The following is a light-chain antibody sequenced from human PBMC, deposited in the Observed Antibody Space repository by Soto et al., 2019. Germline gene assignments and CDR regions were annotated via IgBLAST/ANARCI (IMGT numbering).Light chain of an antibody. CDR3: QQYRSRPYT. CDR1: QSISPW. Sequence: DIQMTQSPSTLSAYVGERVTITCRASQSISPWLAWYQKKPGKAPNLLIYRASNLQTGVPSRFSGSGSGTEITLTIDSLQPDDFATYYGQQYRSRPYTFGQGTKLEIE. V-gene: IGKV1-5*03. J-gene: IGKJ2*01. CDR2: RAS.